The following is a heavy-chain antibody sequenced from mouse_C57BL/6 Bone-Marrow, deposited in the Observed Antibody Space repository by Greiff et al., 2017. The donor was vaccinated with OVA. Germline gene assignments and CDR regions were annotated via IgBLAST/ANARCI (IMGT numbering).Heavy chain of an antibody. CDR1: GYTFTSYG. D-gene: IGHD1-1*01. CDR3: ARYYGSSDLYWYFDD. Sequence: VQLQQSGAELVRPGASVKLSCKASGYTFTSYGISWVKQRPGQGLEWIGEIYPRSGNTNYNEKFKGKATLTADKSSSTAYMELRSLTSEDSAVYSCARYYGSSDLYWYFDDWGTGTTVTVSS. CDR2: IYPRSGNT. V-gene: IGHV1-81*01. J-gene: IGHJ1*03.